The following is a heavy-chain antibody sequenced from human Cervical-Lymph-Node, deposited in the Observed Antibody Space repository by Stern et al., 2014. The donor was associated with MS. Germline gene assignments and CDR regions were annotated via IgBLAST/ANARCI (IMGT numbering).Heavy chain of an antibody. CDR3: VKTRTT. V-gene: IGHV3-11*01. Sequence: QVQLVESGGDLVKPGGSLRLSCAASGFTFSDYHMSWIRQAPGKGLEWVSYIGSSGSPVYYADSVKGRFTITRDNAKNSLYLQMTSLRVEDTAVYYCVKTRTTWGQGTLVTVSS. J-gene: IGHJ5*02. CDR1: GFTFSDYH. CDR2: IGSSGSPV.